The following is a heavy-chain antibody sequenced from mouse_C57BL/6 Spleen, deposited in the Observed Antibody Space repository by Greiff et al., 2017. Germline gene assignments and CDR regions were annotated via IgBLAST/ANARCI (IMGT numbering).Heavy chain of an antibody. CDR1: GYTFTDYY. Sequence: QVQLKESGPELVKPGASVKISCKASGYTFTDYYINWVKQRPGQGLEWIGWIFPGSGSTYYNEKFKGKATLTVDKSSSTAYMLLSSLTSEDSAVYFCARSDYYGSSPYYYAMDYWGQGTSVTVSS. J-gene: IGHJ4*01. V-gene: IGHV1-75*01. CDR2: IFPGSGST. CDR3: ARSDYYGSSPYYYAMDY. D-gene: IGHD1-1*01.